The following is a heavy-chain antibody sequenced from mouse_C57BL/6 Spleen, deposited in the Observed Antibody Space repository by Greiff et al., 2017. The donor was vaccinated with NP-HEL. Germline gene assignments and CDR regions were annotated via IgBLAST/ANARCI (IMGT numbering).Heavy chain of an antibody. CDR2: FYPGSGSI. V-gene: IGHV1-62-2*01. CDR1: GYTFTEYT. J-gene: IGHJ2*01. CDR3: ARHEVEGYDGNYGGYFDY. D-gene: IGHD2-3*01. Sequence: QVQLQQSGAELVKPGASVKLSCKASGYTFTEYTIHWVKQRSGQGLEWIGWFYPGSGSIKYNEKFKDKATLTADKSSSTVYMELSRLTSEDSAVYFCARHEVEGYDGNYGGYFDYWGQGTTLTVSS.